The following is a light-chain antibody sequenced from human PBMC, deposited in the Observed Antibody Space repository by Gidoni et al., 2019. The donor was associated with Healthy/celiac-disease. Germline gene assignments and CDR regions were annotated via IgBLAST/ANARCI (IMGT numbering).Light chain of an antibody. CDR3: QAWDSRV. CDR2: QDS. CDR1: KLGDKY. J-gene: IGLJ2*01. Sequence: SYELTQPPSVSVSPGQTASITCSGDKLGDKYACWYQQKPGQSPVLVIYQDSKRPSGLPERFSGSNSGNTATLTISGTQAMDEADYYCQAWDSRVFGGGTKLTVL. V-gene: IGLV3-1*01.